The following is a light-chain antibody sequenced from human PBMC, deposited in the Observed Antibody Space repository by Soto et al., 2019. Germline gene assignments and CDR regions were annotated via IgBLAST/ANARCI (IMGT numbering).Light chain of an antibody. Sequence: EIVLTQSPGTLSLSPGERATLSCSASQTVSSNYLVWYQQKPGQAPRLLINGASSRATGIPDRFSGSGSGTDFTLTISRLEPEDFAVYYCQQYGSSPPWPFGQGTKVEIK. CDR3: QQYGSSPPWP. V-gene: IGKV3-20*01. CDR1: QTVSSNY. J-gene: IGKJ1*01. CDR2: GAS.